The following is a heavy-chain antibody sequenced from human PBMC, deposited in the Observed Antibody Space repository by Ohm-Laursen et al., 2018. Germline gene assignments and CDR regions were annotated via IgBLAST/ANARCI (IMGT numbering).Heavy chain of an antibody. V-gene: IGHV1-46*01. Sequence: SSVKVSCKASGYTFTSYYMHSVRQAPGQGLEWMGIINPSGGSTSYAQKFKGRVTMTRDTSTSTVYMELSSLRSEDTALYYCAKDEGSGSYYPPHFDYWGQGTLVTVSS. CDR1: GYTFTSYY. J-gene: IGHJ4*02. D-gene: IGHD3-10*01. CDR2: INPSGGST. CDR3: AKDEGSGSYYPPHFDY.